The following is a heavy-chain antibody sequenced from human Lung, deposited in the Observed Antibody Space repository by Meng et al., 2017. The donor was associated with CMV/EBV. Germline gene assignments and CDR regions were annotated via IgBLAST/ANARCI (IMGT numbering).Heavy chain of an antibody. V-gene: IGHV2-26*01. J-gene: IGHJ6*02. CDR2: IFSNDEK. Sequence: SGXXLVXPTETLTLTCTVSGFSLSNARMGVSWIRQPPGKALEWLAHIFSNDEKSYSTSLKSRLTISKDTSKSQVVLTMTNMDPVDTATYYCARGLADYDFWSGYYNYYGMDVWGQGTTVTVSS. D-gene: IGHD3-3*01. CDR3: ARGLADYDFWSGYYNYYGMDV. CDR1: GFSLSNARMG.